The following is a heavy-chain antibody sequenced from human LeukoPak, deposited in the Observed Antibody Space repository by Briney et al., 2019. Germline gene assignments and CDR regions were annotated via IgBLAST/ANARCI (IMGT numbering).Heavy chain of an antibody. CDR1: GFTFSSYA. CDR3: AKDHSLRYFDYLDY. Sequence: GGSLRLSCAASGFTFSSYAMSWVRQAPGKGLEWVSVISGSGGSTFYADSVKGRFTISRDNSKNTLDLQMNSLRAEDTAVYYCAKDHSLRYFDYLDYWGQGTLVTVSS. V-gene: IGHV3-23*01. D-gene: IGHD3-9*01. J-gene: IGHJ4*02. CDR2: ISGSGGST.